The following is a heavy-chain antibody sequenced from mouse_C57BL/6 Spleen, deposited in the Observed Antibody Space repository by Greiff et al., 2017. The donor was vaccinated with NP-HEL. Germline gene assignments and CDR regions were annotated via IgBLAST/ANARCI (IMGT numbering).Heavy chain of an antibody. Sequence: VQLQQPGAELVKPGASVKVSCKASGYTFTSYWMHWVKQRPGQGLEWIGRIHPSDSDTNYNQKFKGKATLTVDKSSSTAYMQLSSLTSEDSAVYYCAMEAVTTGLAYWGQGTLVTVSA. V-gene: IGHV1-74*01. CDR1: GYTFTSYW. D-gene: IGHD2-2*01. J-gene: IGHJ3*01. CDR2: IHPSDSDT. CDR3: AMEAVTTGLAY.